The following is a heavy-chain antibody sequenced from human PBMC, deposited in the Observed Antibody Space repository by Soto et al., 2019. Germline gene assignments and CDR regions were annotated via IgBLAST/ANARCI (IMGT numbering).Heavy chain of an antibody. V-gene: IGHV3-23*01. D-gene: IGHD5-18*01. CDR2: ISGSGGST. J-gene: IGHJ5*02. CDR1: GFTFSSYA. Sequence: LRLSCAASGFTFSSYAMSWVRQAPGKGLEWVSAISGSGGSTYYADSVKGRFTISRDNSKNPLYLQMSSLRAEDTAVYYCAKVMVKNWFDPWGQGTLVTVSS. CDR3: AKVMVKNWFDP.